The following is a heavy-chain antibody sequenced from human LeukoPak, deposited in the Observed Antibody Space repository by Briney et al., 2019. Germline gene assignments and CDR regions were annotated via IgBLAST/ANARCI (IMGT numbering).Heavy chain of an antibody. Sequence: GGTLRLSCAASGFTFSNYGMSWVRQAPGKGLEWVSAISGSGGSTYYADSVKGRFTISRDNSKNTLYLQMNSLRAEDTAVYYCAKKAYSGSYYLGWFDPWGQGTLVTVSS. CDR2: ISGSGGST. CDR1: GFTFSNYG. CDR3: AKKAYSGSYYLGWFDP. D-gene: IGHD1-26*01. J-gene: IGHJ5*02. V-gene: IGHV3-23*01.